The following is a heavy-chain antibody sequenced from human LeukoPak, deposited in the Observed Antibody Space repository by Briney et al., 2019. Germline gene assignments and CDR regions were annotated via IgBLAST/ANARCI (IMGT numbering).Heavy chain of an antibody. V-gene: IGHV4-59*01. CDR2: IYYSGST. D-gene: IGHD3-22*01. J-gene: IGHJ4*02. Sequence: SETLSLTCTVSGGSISTYYWSWIRQPPGKGLEWIGHIYYSGSTNYNPSLKSRVTIAVDTSKNHFSLKLSSVTAADTAVYYCTRNYDSSDYTTLGYCGRGTLVTVSS. CDR3: TRNYDSSDYTTLGY. CDR1: GGSISTYY.